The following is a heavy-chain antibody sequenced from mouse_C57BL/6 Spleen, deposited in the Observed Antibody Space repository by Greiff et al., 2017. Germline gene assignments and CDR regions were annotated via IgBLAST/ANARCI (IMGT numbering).Heavy chain of an antibody. D-gene: IGHD2-3*01. CDR2: IHPTSGST. Sequence: QVQLKQPGAELVKPGASVKLSCKASGYTFTSYWMHWVKQRPGQGLEWIGMIHPTSGSTNYNEKFKSKATLTVDKSSSTAYMQLSSLTSEDSAVYYCARSPDGYYGYWGQGTTRTVSS. CDR1: GYTFTSYW. V-gene: IGHV1-64*01. CDR3: ARSPDGYYGY. J-gene: IGHJ2*01.